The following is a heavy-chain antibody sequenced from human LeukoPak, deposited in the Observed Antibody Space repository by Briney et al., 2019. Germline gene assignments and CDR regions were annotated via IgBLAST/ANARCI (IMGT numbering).Heavy chain of an antibody. CDR2: IYYNGNT. J-gene: IGHJ4*02. V-gene: IGHV4-59*01. CDR3: ARGRVSSGWVD. CDR1: GGSISSLY. D-gene: IGHD6-19*01. Sequence: SETLSLTCSVSGGSISSLYWSWIRQPPGKGLEWIGEIYYNGNTNYNYNPSLKSRVSISVDTSKNQFSLKLSSVTAADTAVYYCARGRVSSGWVDWGQGTLVTVSS.